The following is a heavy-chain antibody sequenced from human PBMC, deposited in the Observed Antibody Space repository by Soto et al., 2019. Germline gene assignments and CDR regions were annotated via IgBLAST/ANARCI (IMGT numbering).Heavy chain of an antibody. CDR3: ARMRAVVVPAAMVEGVWFDP. CDR1: GGSFSGYY. CDR2: INHSGST. Sequence: PSETLSLTCAVYGGSFSGYYWSWIRQPPGKGLEWIGEINHSGSTNYNPSLKSRVTISVDTSKNQFSLKLSSVTAADTAVYYCARMRAVVVPAAMVEGVWFDPWGQGTLVTVSS. J-gene: IGHJ5*02. V-gene: IGHV4-34*01. D-gene: IGHD2-2*01.